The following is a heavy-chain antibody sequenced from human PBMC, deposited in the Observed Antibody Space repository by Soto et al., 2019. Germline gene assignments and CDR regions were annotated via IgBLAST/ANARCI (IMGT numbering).Heavy chain of an antibody. J-gene: IGHJ5*02. CDR2: IYYSGST. D-gene: IGHD5-18*01. Sequence: SETLSLTCAVYGGSFSGYYWSWIRQPPGKGLEWIGYIYYSGSTYYNPSLKSRVTISVDTSKNQFSLKLSSVTAADTAVYYCAREIQLWLSWFDPWGQGTLVTVSS. CDR3: AREIQLWLSWFDP. CDR1: GGSFSGYY. V-gene: IGHV4-30-4*01.